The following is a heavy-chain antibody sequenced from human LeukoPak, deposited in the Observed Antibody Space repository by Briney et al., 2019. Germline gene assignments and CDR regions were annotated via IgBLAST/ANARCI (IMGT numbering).Heavy chain of an antibody. V-gene: IGHV1-18*01. J-gene: IGHJ4*02. CDR1: GYTFSSYG. CDR3: ARDYSGGTAMVHRFDY. Sequence: ASVKVSCKASGYTFSSYGISWVRQAPGQGLEWMGWISAYDGNTNYAQKLQGRVTMTTDTSTSTAYMELRSLRSDDTAVYYCARDYSGGTAMVHRFDYWGQGTLVTVSS. CDR2: ISAYDGNT. D-gene: IGHD5-18*01.